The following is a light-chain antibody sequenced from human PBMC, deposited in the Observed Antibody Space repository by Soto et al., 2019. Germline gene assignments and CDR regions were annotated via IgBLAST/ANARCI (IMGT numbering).Light chain of an antibody. Sequence: DIQMTQSPSSLSASVGDRVTITCRASQSISSYLNWYQQKPGRAPKVLIYAASSLQSGVPSRFSGSGSGADFTLTISSLQPEDVATYYCQQGHSSPWTFGQGTKVEIK. CDR3: QQGHSSPWT. J-gene: IGKJ1*01. V-gene: IGKV1-39*01. CDR1: QSISSY. CDR2: AAS.